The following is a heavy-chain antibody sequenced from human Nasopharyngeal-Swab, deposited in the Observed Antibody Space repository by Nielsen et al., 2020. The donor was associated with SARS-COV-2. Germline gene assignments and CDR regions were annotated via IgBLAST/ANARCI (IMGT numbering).Heavy chain of an antibody. CDR3: ARDKGDGYNSDYYYMDV. J-gene: IGHJ6*03. Sequence: GESLKISCAASGFTFSDYYMSWIRQAPGKGLEWVANIKQDGSEKYYVDSLKGRFTISRDNAKNSLYLQMNSLRAEDTAVYYCARDKGDGYNSDYYYMDVWGKGTTVTVSS. V-gene: IGHV3-7*05. D-gene: IGHD5-24*01. CDR1: GFTFSDYY. CDR2: IKQDGSEK.